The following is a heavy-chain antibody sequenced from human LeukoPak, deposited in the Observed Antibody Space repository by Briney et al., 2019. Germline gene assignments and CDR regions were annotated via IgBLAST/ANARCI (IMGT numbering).Heavy chain of an antibody. V-gene: IGHV1-69*05. J-gene: IGHJ3*02. D-gene: IGHD3-22*01. CDR2: IIPIFGTA. CDR1: GGTFSSYA. Sequence: EASVKVSCKASGGTFSSYAISWVRQAPGQGLEWMGGIIPIFGTANYAQKFQGRVTITTDESTSTAYMELSSLRSEGTAVYYCARGPITMIVADAFDIWGQGTMVTVSS. CDR3: ARGPITMIVADAFDI.